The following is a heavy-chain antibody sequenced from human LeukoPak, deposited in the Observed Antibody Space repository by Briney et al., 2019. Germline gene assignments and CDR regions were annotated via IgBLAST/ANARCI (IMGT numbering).Heavy chain of an antibody. CDR3: ARDSPVRGYSYGYSDY. J-gene: IGHJ4*02. CDR2: IIPIFGTA. CDR1: GGTFSSYA. Sequence: SVKVSCKASGGTFSSYAISWVRQAPGQGLEWMGGIIPIFGTANYAQKFQGRVTMTRDMSTSTVYMDLSSLRSEDTAVYYCARDSPVRGYSYGYSDYWGQGTLVTVSS. V-gene: IGHV1-69*05. D-gene: IGHD5-18*01.